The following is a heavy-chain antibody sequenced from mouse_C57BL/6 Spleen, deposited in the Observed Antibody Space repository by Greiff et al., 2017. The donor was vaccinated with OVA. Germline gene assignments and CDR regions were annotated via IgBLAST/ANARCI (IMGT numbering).Heavy chain of an antibody. J-gene: IGHJ4*01. CDR3: TRFGPFNWEDYYAMDY. V-gene: IGHV1-15*01. CDR2: IDPETGGT. CDR1: GYTFPDYE. D-gene: IGHD4-1*01. Sequence: QVQLQQSGAELVRPGASVTLSCKASGYTFPDYEMHWVKQTPVHGLEWIGAIDPETGGTAYNQKFKGKAILTAAKSSSTAYMELRSLTSEDSAVYYCTRFGPFNWEDYYAMDYWGQGTSVTVSS.